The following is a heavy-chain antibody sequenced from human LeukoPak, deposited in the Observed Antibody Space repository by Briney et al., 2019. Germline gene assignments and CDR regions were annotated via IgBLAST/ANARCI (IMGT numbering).Heavy chain of an antibody. Sequence: GGSLGLSCAASGFTFSNYAMSWVRQAPGKGLEWVSAISASGGSTYYADSVKGRFTISRDNSKNTLYLQMNSLRGEDTAVYYCAKRGDRSGWSYYFDYWGQGTLVTVSS. V-gene: IGHV3-23*01. J-gene: IGHJ4*02. CDR3: AKRGDRSGWSYYFDY. D-gene: IGHD6-19*01. CDR1: GFTFSNYA. CDR2: ISASGGST.